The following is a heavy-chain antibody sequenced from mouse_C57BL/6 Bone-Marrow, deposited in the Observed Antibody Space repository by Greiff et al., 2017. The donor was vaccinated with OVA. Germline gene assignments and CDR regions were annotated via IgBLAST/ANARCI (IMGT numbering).Heavy chain of an antibody. V-gene: IGHV1-4*01. CDR1: GYTFTSYT. J-gene: IGHJ3*01. CDR2: INPSSGST. CDR3: AREDGNWFAY. D-gene: IGHD2-1*01. Sequence: QVQLKQSGAELARPGASVKMSCKASGYTFTSYTMHWVKQRPGQGLEWIGYINPSSGSTKYNQKFKDKATLTADKSSSTAYMQLSSLTSEDSAVYYCAREDGNWFAYWGQGTLVTVSA.